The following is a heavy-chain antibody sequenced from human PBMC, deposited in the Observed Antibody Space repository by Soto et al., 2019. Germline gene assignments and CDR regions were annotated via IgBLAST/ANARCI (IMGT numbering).Heavy chain of an antibody. CDR3: ARGAVWWLRRDYYYYMDV. V-gene: IGHV1-18*01. CDR2: ISAYNGNT. D-gene: IGHD5-12*01. Sequence: ASVKVSCKASGYTFTSYGISWVRQAPGQGLEWMGWISAYNGNTNYAQKLQGRVTMTTDTSTSTAYMELRSLRSDDTAVYYCARGAVWWLRRDYYYYMDVWGKGTTVTVSS. CDR1: GYTFTSYG. J-gene: IGHJ6*03.